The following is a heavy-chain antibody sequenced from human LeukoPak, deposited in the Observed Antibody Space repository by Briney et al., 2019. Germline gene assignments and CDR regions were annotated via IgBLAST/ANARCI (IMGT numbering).Heavy chain of an antibody. D-gene: IGHD4-17*01. CDR1: GYTFTSYD. CDR3: ARVTVTTKTRGLGTFDI. CDR2: MNPNSGNT. J-gene: IGHJ3*02. V-gene: IGHV1-8*01. Sequence: ASVKVSCKASGYTFTSYDINWVRQATGQGLEWMGWMNPNSGNTGYAQKFQGRVTMTRNTSISTAYMELCSLRSEDTAVYYCARVTVTTKTRGLGTFDIWGQGTMVTVSS.